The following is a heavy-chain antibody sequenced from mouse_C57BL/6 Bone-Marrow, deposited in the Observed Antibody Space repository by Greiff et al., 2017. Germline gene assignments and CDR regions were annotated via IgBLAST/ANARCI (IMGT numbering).Heavy chain of an antibody. CDR2: IDPSDSYT. Sequence: QVQLQQPGAELVMPGASVKLSCKASGYTFTSYWMHWVKQRPGQGLEWIGEIDPSDSYTNYNQKFKGKSTLTVDKSSSTAYMQLSSLTSEDSAVYYCARRAGSSDWFAYWGQGTLVTVSA. V-gene: IGHV1-69*01. CDR3: ARRAGSSDWFAY. CDR1: GYTFTSYW. D-gene: IGHD1-1*01. J-gene: IGHJ3*01.